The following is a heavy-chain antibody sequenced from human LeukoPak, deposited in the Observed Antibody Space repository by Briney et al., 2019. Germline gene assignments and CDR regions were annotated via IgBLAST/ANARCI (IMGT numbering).Heavy chain of an antibody. Sequence: SETLSLTCTISGGSVSDYYWSWIRQSPGKGLEWIGYMYYTGSTTYNPSLKSRVTISADTSKNQFSLKLSSVTAADTAVYYCASGYSDDFWSGYPTATWWSDPWGLGTLVIVSS. D-gene: IGHD3-3*01. J-gene: IGHJ5*02. CDR2: MYYTGST. CDR3: ASGYSDDFWSGYPTATWWSDP. CDR1: GGSVSDYY. V-gene: IGHV4-59*02.